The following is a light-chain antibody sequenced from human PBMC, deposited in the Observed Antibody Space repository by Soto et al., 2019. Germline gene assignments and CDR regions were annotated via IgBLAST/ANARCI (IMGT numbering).Light chain of an antibody. Sequence: QSVLTQPPSASGTPGQRVTISCSGSSSNIGSNTVNWYQQLPGTASKLLIYSNNQRPSGVPDRFSGSKSGTSASLAISGLQSEDEADYYCAACDDSLNGWVFGGGTKVTVL. CDR2: SNN. V-gene: IGLV1-44*01. CDR3: AACDDSLNGWV. J-gene: IGLJ3*02. CDR1: SSNIGSNT.